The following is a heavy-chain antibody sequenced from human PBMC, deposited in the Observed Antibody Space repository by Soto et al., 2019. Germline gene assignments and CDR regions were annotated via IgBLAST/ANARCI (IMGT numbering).Heavy chain of an antibody. CDR2: SSPRGDTI. Sequence: GGNLRLSCVASGFSLANYPMTWVRQTPGKGLEWISYSSPRGDTIYYADSVEGRFTISRDNARNSLSLHMSSLRDEDSALYYSVKGHHTHVGSLYYFATWCQG. CDR1: GFSLANYP. V-gene: IGHV3-48*02. D-gene: IGHD3-10*01. J-gene: IGHJ1*01. CDR3: VKGHHTHVGSLYYFAT.